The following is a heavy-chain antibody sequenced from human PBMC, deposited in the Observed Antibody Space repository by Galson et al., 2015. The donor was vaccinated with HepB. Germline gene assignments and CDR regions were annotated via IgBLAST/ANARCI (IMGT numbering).Heavy chain of an antibody. J-gene: IGHJ4*02. CDR2: INGDGNTI. D-gene: IGHD5-24*01. Sequence: SLRLSCAASGFTFSTNWMDWVRQAPGKGLVWVSRINGDGNTIRYADSVKGRFTISRDNAKNTLYLQMNSLRAEDTAVYYCVKSSNYFDYWGQGTLVTVSS. V-gene: IGHV3-74*01. CDR3: VKSSNYFDY. CDR1: GFTFSTNW.